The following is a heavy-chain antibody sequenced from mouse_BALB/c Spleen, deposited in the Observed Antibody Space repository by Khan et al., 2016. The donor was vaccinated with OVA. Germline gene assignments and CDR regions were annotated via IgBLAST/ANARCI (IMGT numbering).Heavy chain of an antibody. Sequence: VKLLESGPGLVAPLQSLSITCTVSGFSLTSYGVHWVRQPPGKGLEWLGVIRAGGSTNYYSPLMSRLSIRKDSSKSQVFLKMSGLQTDDTAMYCCARKIEPDYFDYWGQGTTLTVSS. CDR3: ARKIEPDYFDY. V-gene: IGHV2-9*02. CDR2: IRAGGST. J-gene: IGHJ2*01. CDR1: GFSLTSYG.